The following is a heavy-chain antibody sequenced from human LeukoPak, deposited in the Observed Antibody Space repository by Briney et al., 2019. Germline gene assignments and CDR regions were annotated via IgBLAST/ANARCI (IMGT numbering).Heavy chain of an antibody. Sequence: PGGSLRLSCAASGFTFSSYAMSWVRQAPGKGLEWVSAISGSDGSTYYADSVKGRFTISRDNSKNTLYLQMNSLRAEDTAVYYCAKGMTYYDFWSGYYDLHDAFDIWGQGTMVTVSS. CDR2: ISGSDGST. V-gene: IGHV3-23*01. CDR1: GFTFSSYA. CDR3: AKGMTYYDFWSGYYDLHDAFDI. D-gene: IGHD3-3*01. J-gene: IGHJ3*02.